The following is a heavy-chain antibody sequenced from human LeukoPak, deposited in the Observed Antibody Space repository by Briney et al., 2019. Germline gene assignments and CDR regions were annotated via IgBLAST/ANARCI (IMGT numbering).Heavy chain of an antibody. D-gene: IGHD4-17*01. CDR2: ISYDGSNK. CDR3: ARDHGDYFDY. Sequence: GGSLRLSCAASGFTFSSYAMHWVRQAPGKGLEWVAVISYDGSNKYYADSVKGRFTISRDNSKNTLYLQMNSLRAEDTAVYYCARDHGDYFDYWGQGTLVTVSS. CDR1: GFTFSSYA. V-gene: IGHV3-30*04. J-gene: IGHJ4*02.